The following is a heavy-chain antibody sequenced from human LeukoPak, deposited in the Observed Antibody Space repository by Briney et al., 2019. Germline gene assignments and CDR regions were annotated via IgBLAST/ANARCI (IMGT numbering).Heavy chain of an antibody. CDR1: GYTFTGYY. CDR2: INPNSGGT. D-gene: IGHD6-19*01. J-gene: IGHJ5*02. CDR3: ARGGGSSGWYWFDP. Sequence: GASVKVSCKASGYTFTGYYMHWVRQAPGQGLEWMGWINPNSGGTNYAQKFQGRVTMTRDTSISTAYMDLSRLRSDDTAVYYCARGGGSSGWYWFDPWCQGTLVTVSS. V-gene: IGHV1-2*02.